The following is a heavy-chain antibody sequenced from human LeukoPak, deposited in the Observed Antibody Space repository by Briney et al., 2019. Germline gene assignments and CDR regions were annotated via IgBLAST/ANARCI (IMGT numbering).Heavy chain of an antibody. CDR3: ARDVVRGVIMQENWFDP. D-gene: IGHD3-10*01. J-gene: IGHJ5*02. Sequence: ASVKVSCTASGYTFTSYGISWVRQAPGQGLAWMGWISAYNGNTNYAQKLQGRVTMTTDTSTSTAYMELRSLRSDDTPVYYCARDVVRGVIMQENWFDPWGQGTLVTVS. CDR1: GYTFTSYG. CDR2: ISAYNGNT. V-gene: IGHV1-18*01.